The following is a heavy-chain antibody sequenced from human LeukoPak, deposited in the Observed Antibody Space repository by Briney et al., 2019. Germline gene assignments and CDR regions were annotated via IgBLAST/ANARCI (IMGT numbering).Heavy chain of an antibody. J-gene: IGHJ4*02. CDR2: INPNSGGT. CDR3: ARDPQWLVHYFDY. D-gene: IGHD6-19*01. Sequence: GASVKVSCKASGYTFTGYYMHWVRQAPGQGLEWMGWINPNSGGTNYAQKFQGRVTMPRDTSISTAYMELSRLRSDDTAVYYCARDPQWLVHYFDYWGQGTLVTVSS. V-gene: IGHV1-2*02. CDR1: GYTFTGYY.